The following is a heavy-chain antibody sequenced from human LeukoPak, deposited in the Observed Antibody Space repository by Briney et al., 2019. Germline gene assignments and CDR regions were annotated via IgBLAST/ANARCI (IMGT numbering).Heavy chain of an antibody. D-gene: IGHD3-10*01. CDR1: GYTFTSYY. CDR3: AKGFNTGYYYGSVDAFDI. Sequence: ASVKVSCKASGYTFTSYYMHWVRQAPGQGLEWMGIINPSGGSTSYAQKFQGRVTMTRDMSTSTVYMELNSLRAEDTAVYYCAKGFNTGYYYGSVDAFDIWGQGTMVTVSS. CDR2: INPSGGST. V-gene: IGHV1-46*01. J-gene: IGHJ3*02.